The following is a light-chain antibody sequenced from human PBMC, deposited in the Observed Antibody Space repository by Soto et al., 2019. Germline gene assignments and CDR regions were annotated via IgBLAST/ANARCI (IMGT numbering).Light chain of an antibody. J-gene: IGLJ1*01. CDR1: SSDVGGYNY. CDR2: EVI. V-gene: IGLV2-14*01. Sequence: ALTQPASVSGSPGQSITISCTGTSSDVGGYNYVSWYQQHPGKAPKLMIYEVINRPSGVSNRFSGSKSGNTASLTISGLQAEDEADYYCGSYTSASTLVFGTGTKVTVL. CDR3: GSYTSASTLV.